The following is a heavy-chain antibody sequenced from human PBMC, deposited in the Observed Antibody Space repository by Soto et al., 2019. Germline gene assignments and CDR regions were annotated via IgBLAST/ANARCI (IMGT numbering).Heavy chain of an antibody. CDR1: GGSISSYY. J-gene: IGHJ5*02. Sequence: PSETLSLTCTVSGGSISSYYWSWIRQPPGKGLEWIGYIYYSGSTNYNPSLKSRVTISVDTSKNQFSLKLSSVTAADTAVYYCARVRLVPAARRWLDPWGQGTLVTVSS. V-gene: IGHV4-59*12. CDR3: ARVRLVPAARRWLDP. CDR2: IYYSGST. D-gene: IGHD2-2*01.